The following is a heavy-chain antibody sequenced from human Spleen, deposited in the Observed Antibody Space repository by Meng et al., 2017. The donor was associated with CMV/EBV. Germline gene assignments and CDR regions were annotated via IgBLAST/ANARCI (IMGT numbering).Heavy chain of an antibody. J-gene: IGHJ3*02. V-gene: IGHV3-9*03. Sequence: SLKISCAASGFTFDDSAMHWVRLAPGKGLEWVSGISWNSGSIAYADSVKGRFTISRDNAKNSLYLQMNSLRAEDMALYYCAKDIRWELLQGAFDIWGQGTMVTVSS. CDR1: GFTFDDSA. CDR3: AKDIRWELLQGAFDI. D-gene: IGHD1-26*01. CDR2: ISWNSGSI.